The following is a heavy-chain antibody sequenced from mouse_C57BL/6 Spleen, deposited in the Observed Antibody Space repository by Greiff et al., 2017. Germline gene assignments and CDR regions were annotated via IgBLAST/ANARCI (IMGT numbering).Heavy chain of an antibody. V-gene: IGHV5-16*01. CDR1: GFTFSDYY. J-gene: IGHJ2*01. D-gene: IGHD2-1*01. CDR2: INYDGSST. CDR3: ARAKGNYGVYFDY. Sequence: EVQLVESEGGLVQPGSSMKLSCTASGFTFSDYYMAWVRQVPEKGLEWVANINYDGSSTYYLDSLKSRFIISRDNAKNILYLQMSSMKSDDTATYYCARAKGNYGVYFDYWGQGTTLTVSS.